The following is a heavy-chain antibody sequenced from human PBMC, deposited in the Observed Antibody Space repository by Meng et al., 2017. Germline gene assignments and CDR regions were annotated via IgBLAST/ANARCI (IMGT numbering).Heavy chain of an antibody. CDR2: INPNSGGT. Sequence: QVQLVQAVAEVKKPGASVKVSCKASGYTFTGYYMHWVRQASGQGLEWMGRINPNSGGTNYAQKFQGRVTMTRDTSISTAYMELSRLRSDDTAVYYCARMNYGSGSRRLDYWGQGTLVTVSS. CDR1: GYTFTGYY. CDR3: ARMNYGSGSRRLDY. V-gene: IGHV1-2*06. D-gene: IGHD3-10*01. J-gene: IGHJ4*02.